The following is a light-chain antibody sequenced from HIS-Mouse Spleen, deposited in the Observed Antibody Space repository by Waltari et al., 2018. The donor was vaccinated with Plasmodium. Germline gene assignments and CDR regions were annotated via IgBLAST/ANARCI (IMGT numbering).Light chain of an antibody. Sequence: QSALTQPPSASGSPGQSVTISCTGTSSDVGGYHYVSWYQQHPGTAPQLMIYEVSKRPSGVPDRFSGSKSGNTASLTVSGLQAEDEADYYCSSYAGSNNLVFGGGTKLTVL. CDR1: SSDVGGYHY. J-gene: IGLJ2*01. V-gene: IGLV2-8*01. CDR3: SSYAGSNNLV. CDR2: EVS.